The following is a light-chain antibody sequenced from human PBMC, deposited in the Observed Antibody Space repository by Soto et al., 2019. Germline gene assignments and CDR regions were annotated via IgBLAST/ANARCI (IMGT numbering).Light chain of an antibody. CDR2: GAS. CDR3: QQYDSSPRT. CDR1: QSLTSSS. Sequence: IVLTQSPDTLSLSPGQRASLSCRAGQSLTSSSLAWYQHKPGQAPRLLIYGASSRATGIPDRFSGSGSGTDFTLTTSRLEPEDFAVYYCQQYDSSPRTFGQGTRLEIK. V-gene: IGKV3-20*01. J-gene: IGKJ2*01.